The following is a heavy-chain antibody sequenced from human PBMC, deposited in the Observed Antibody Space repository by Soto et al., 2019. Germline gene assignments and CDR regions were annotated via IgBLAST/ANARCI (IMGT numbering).Heavy chain of an antibody. D-gene: IGHD2-15*01. CDR2: IFYSGTA. Sequence: QVQLQESGPGLVKPSQTLSLTCTGSGGSINTGGYYWGWIRHLPGEGLEWIGHIFYSGTAYYNPSLRSRVTVSLEPSANQFSLHMSSVTAADTAMYYCARRLDDTPETFFNWFHPWGQGILVTVSS. V-gene: IGHV4-31*03. CDR1: GGSINTGGYY. J-gene: IGHJ5*02. CDR3: ARRLDDTPETFFNWFHP.